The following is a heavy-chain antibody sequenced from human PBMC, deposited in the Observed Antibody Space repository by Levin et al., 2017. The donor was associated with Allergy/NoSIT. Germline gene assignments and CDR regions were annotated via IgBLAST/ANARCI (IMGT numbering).Heavy chain of an antibody. CDR3: ARDAGERGGHYHMDV. D-gene: IGHD7-27*01. V-gene: IGHV6-1*01. Sequence: SSQTLSLTCAISGDNVSSNSAAWHWLRQSPSRGLQWLGRTFYRSQWYNDYAVSVKGRITIDADTSKNQFSLQLNFVSPEDTAVYYCARDAGERGGHYHMDVWGKGSTVTVSS. CDR1: GDNVSSNSAA. J-gene: IGHJ6*03. CDR2: TFYRSQWYN.